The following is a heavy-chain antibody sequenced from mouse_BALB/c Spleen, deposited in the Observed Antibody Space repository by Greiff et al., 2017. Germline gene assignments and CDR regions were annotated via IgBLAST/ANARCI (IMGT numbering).Heavy chain of an antibody. D-gene: IGHD6-1*01. J-gene: IGHJ4*01. CDR1: GFTFTSYS. CDR2: INPSSGYT. CDR3: AREPSCDNYSMDY. Sequence: QVQLKESGAELVRPGASVKLSCKASGFTFTSYSMHWVKQRPGQGLEWIGYINPSSGYTNYNQKFKDKATLTADKSSSTAYMQLSSLTSEDSAVYYGAREPSCDNYSMDYWGQGTTVTVSS. V-gene: IGHV1-4*01.